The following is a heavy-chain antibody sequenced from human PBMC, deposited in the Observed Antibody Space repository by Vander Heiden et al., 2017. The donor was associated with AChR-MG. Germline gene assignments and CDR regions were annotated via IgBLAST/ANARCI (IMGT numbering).Heavy chain of an antibody. Sequence: QITLKESGPTLVKPTQTLTLTCTFTGFSLTTTGVGGGWVRQPPGKALEWLALIYWDDDKRYSPSLKSRLTITKDTSKDQVVLTMTNMDPVDTATYYCAHRADFWYFDLWGRGTLVTVSS. J-gene: IGHJ2*01. CDR2: IYWDDDK. V-gene: IGHV2-5*02. CDR3: AHRADFWYFDL. CDR1: GFSLTTTGVG.